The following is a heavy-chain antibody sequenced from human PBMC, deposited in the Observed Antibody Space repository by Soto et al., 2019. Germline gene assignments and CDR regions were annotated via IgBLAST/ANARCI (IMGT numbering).Heavy chain of an antibody. CDR3: ARRGYGSRWPNVYMDV. D-gene: IGHD6-13*01. CDR1: GLTFSTYE. Sequence: EAQLVESGGGLVQPGGSLRLSCEASGLTFSTYEMHWFRQAPGKGLEYVSGISNNGAHTDYAKSVKGRFTIPRDNSENTLYLQMGSLRAEDMALYYCARRGYGSRWPNVYMDVWGKGTTVTVSS. CDR2: ISNNGAHT. J-gene: IGHJ6*03. V-gene: IGHV3-64*01.